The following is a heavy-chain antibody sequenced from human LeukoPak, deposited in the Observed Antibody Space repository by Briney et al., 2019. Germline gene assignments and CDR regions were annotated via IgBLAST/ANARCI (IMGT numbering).Heavy chain of an antibody. Sequence: GGSLRLCCAATGFTFTNYSIHWVGQVPGKGLEWVSCISGSSVYRYYADSVKGRFTISRDNAKNSLYLQMNSLRAEDTAVYYCPRVSVAGSVIDAIDMSGQGTMVTVSS. J-gene: IGHJ3*02. CDR3: PRVSVAGSVIDAIDM. CDR2: ISGSSVYR. D-gene: IGHD6-19*01. V-gene: IGHV3-21*01. CDR1: GFTFTNYS.